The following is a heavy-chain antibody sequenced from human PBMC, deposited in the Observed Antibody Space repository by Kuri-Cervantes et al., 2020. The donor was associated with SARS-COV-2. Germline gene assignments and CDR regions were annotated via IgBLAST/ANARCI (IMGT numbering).Heavy chain of an antibody. CDR2: IYYSGST. V-gene: IGHV4-39*01. J-gene: IGHJ5*02. D-gene: IGHD3-3*01. CDR3: ARQMMSSITIFGVVITRNWFDP. CDR1: GGSISSSSYY. Sequence: ESLKISCTVSGGSISSSSYYWDWIRQPPGKGLEWIGSIYYSGSTYYNPSLKSRVTISVDTSKNQFSLKLSSVTAADTAVYYCARQMMSSITIFGVVITRNWFDPWGQGTLVTVSS.